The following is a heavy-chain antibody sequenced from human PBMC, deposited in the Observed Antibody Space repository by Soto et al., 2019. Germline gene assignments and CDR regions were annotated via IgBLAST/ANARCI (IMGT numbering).Heavy chain of an antibody. J-gene: IGHJ6*02. D-gene: IGHD6-13*01. Sequence: RQAPGKGLEWVAVISYDGSNKYYADSLKGRFTISRDNSKNTLYLQMNSLRAEDTAVYYCAKDSFPGIAANHYYYYGMDVWGQGTTVTVSS. CDR2: ISYDGSNK. V-gene: IGHV3-30*18. CDR3: AKDSFPGIAANHYYYYGMDV.